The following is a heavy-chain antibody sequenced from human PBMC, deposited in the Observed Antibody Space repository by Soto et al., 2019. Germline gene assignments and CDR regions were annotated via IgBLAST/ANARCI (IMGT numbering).Heavy chain of an antibody. V-gene: IGHV5-51*01. CDR3: ARPDHYYYYGMDV. CDR2: IYPGDSDT. CDR1: GYSFTSYW. Sequence: PGESLKISCKGSGYSFTSYWIGWVRQMPGKGLEWMGIIYPGDSDTRYSPSFQGQVTISADKSISTAYLQWSSLKASDIVMFYCARPDHYYYYGMDVWGQGTTVTVSS. J-gene: IGHJ6*02.